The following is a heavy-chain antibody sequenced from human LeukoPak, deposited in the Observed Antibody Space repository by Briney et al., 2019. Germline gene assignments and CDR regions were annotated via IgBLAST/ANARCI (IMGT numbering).Heavy chain of an antibody. CDR2: IKQDGSEK. J-gene: IGHJ4*02. V-gene: IGHV3-7*01. CDR1: GFTFGDYA. CDR3: ARDHKNYDSSGD. Sequence: GGSLRLSCTASGFTFGDYAMSWVRQAPGKGLEWVANIKQDGSEKYYVDSVKGRFTISRDNAKNSLYLQMNSLRAEDTAVYYCARDHKNYDSSGDWGQGTLVTVSS. D-gene: IGHD3-22*01.